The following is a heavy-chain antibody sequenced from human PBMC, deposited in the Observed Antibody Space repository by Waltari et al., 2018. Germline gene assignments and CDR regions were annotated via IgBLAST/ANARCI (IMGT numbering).Heavy chain of an antibody. CDR1: GGSISSGGYY. CDR2: IYYSGST. V-gene: IGHV4-31*03. CDR3: ARDQSPRGDDAFDI. Sequence: QVQLQESGPGLVKPSQTLSLTCTVSGGSISSGGYYWSWIRQHPGKGLEWIGYIYYSGSTYYNPSLKSRVTISVDTSKNQFSLKLSSVTAADTAVYYCARDQSPRGDDAFDIWGQGTMVTVSS. J-gene: IGHJ3*02.